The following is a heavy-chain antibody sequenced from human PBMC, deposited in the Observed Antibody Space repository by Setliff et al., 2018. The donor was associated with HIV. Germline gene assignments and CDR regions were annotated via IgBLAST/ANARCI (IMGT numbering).Heavy chain of an antibody. CDR2: ISPSGAST. J-gene: IGHJ4*02. V-gene: IGHV1-46*01. CDR3: AREAEQGERSSSWYFDY. Sequence: ASVKVSCKASGYSFSKYGISWVRRAPGQGLEWMGMISPSGASTKYAQRLQGRVTLTRDTSSSTVYVELSSLRSDDTAVYYCAREAEQGERSSSWYFDYWGQGTLVTVSS. CDR1: GYSFSKYG. D-gene: IGHD6-6*01.